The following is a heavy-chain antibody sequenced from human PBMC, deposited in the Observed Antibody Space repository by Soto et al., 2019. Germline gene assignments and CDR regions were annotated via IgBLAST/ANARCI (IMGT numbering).Heavy chain of an antibody. Sequence: SETLSLTCTVSGGSISSGGYYWSWIRQHPGKGLEWIGYIYYSGSTYYNPSLKSRVTISVDTSKNQFSLKLSSVTAADTAVYYCARGLRTMIDEYFQHWGQGTLVTVSS. V-gene: IGHV4-31*03. J-gene: IGHJ1*01. CDR2: IYYSGST. D-gene: IGHD3-22*01. CDR1: GGSISSGGYY. CDR3: ARGLRTMIDEYFQH.